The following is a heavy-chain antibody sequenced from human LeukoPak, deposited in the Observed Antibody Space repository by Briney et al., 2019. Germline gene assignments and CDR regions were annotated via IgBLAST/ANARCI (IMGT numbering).Heavy chain of an antibody. V-gene: IGHV4-39*01. CDR2: IYYSGRT. J-gene: IGHJ6*03. CDR1: GGSFSSYY. CDR3: ARQHYYYYYMDV. Sequence: PSETLSFTGAVYGGSFSSYYWGWIRQPQGKGLEWIGSIYYSGRTYYKQSLKRGVTISVDTSKNQFSLKLSSVTAADTAVYYCARQHYYYYYMDVWGKGTTVTISS.